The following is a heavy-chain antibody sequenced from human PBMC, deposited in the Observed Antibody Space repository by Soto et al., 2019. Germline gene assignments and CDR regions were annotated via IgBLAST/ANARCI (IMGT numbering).Heavy chain of an antibody. Sequence: PGGSLRLSCAASGFTFSTYSINWDRQAPGKGLEWISYISDNSSVIYYADSVKGRFTISRDNSKNTLYLQMNSLRAEDTAVYYCARDRRIVGATVYFDYWGQGTLVTVSS. CDR3: ARDRRIVGATVYFDY. J-gene: IGHJ4*02. V-gene: IGHV3-48*01. CDR1: GFTFSTYS. CDR2: ISDNSSVI. D-gene: IGHD1-26*01.